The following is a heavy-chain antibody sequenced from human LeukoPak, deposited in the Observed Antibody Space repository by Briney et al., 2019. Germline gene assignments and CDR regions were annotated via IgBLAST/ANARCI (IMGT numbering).Heavy chain of an antibody. CDR1: GYTFTSYA. CDR3: ARGFYYFGWETFQNTDNDALDI. CDR2: ISAYNGNT. J-gene: IGHJ3*02. V-gene: IGHV1-18*01. Sequence: GASVKVSCKASGYTFTSYAIGWVRQAPGQELEWMGWISAYNGNTKHAQKFQGRVTMTTDTSTSTAYMELRSLRSDDPAVYYCARGFYYFGWETFQNTDNDALDIWGQGTMVTVSS. D-gene: IGHD3-10*01.